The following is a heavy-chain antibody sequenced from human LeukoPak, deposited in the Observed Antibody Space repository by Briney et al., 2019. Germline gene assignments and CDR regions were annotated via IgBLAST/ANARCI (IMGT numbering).Heavy chain of an antibody. CDR3: AKDGDGVVSGWYGRDY. CDR1: GFTFSSYS. CDR2: ISSSSSYI. V-gene: IGHV3-21*01. Sequence: GGSLRLSCAASGFTFSSYSMNWVRQAPGKGLEWVSSISSSSSYIYYADSVKGRFTISRDNAKNSLYLQMNSLRAEDTAVYYCAKDGDGVVSGWYGRDYWGQGTLVTVSS. J-gene: IGHJ4*02. D-gene: IGHD6-19*01.